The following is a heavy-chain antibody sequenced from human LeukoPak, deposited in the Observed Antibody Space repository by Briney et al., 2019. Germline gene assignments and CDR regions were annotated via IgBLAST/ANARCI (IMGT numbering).Heavy chain of an antibody. CDR1: GFTVSSNY. D-gene: IGHD4-17*01. V-gene: IGHV3-53*01. J-gene: IGHJ4*02. CDR2: IYSGGST. Sequence: GGSLRLSCAAPGFTVSSNYMSWVRQAPGKGLEWVSVIYSGGSTYYADSVKGRFTISRDNSKNTLYLQMNSLRAEDTAVYYCARGYGDLTSGYFDYWGQGTLVTVSS. CDR3: ARGYGDLTSGYFDY.